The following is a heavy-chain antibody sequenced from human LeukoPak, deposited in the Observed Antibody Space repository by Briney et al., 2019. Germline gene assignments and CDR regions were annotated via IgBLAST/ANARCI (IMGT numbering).Heavy chain of an antibody. D-gene: IGHD3-10*01. J-gene: IGHJ5*02. CDR2: TYYRSKWYN. CDR1: GDSVSSNSAA. Sequence: SQTLSLTCAISGDSVSSNSAAWSWIRQSPSRGLEWLGRTYYRSKWYNDYAVSVKSRITVNPDTSKNQFSLQLNSVTPEDTAMYYCARDAGGSMVRGGPNSFDPWGQGTLVTVSS. V-gene: IGHV6-1*01. CDR3: ARDAGGSMVRGGPNSFDP.